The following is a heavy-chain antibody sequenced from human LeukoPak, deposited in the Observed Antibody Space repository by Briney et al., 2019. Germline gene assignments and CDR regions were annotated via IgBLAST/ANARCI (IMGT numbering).Heavy chain of an antibody. V-gene: IGHV3-20*04. CDR2: INWNGGST. J-gene: IGHJ6*03. CDR3: AREAAGSYSVYYYMDV. D-gene: IGHD1-26*01. CDR1: GFTFDDYG. Sequence: GGSLRLSCAASGFTFDDYGMSWVRQAPGKGLEWVSGINWNGGSTGYADSVKGRFTISRDNAKNSLYLQMNSLRAEDTALYYCAREAAGSYSVYYYMDVWGKGTTVTVSS.